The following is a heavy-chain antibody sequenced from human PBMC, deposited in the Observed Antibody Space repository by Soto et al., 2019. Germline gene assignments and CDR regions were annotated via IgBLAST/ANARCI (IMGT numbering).Heavy chain of an antibody. CDR3: ARAWAVPGSHWGD. D-gene: IGHD6-19*01. J-gene: IGHJ4*02. CDR2: IYFSGST. CDR1: GDSMNPYY. Sequence: QVQLQESGPGLVKPSETLSLTCTVSGDSMNPYYWSWIRQPPGKGLEWIGYIYFSGSTNFNPSLKGRVTLSLDTSQRQFFLKLTSVTAADTAVYYCARAWAVPGSHWGDWGRGTLVTVSS. V-gene: IGHV4-59*01.